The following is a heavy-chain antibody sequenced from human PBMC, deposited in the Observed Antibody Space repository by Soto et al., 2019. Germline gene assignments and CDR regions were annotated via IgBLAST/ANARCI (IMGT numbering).Heavy chain of an antibody. CDR1: GCTFSNSW. Sequence: GGPMRLSCVDAGCTFSNSWVSWVSQAPGKGLEWVANIKEDGSAKNYVDSVKGRFTISRDNAKNSLFLQMNSLRDEDTAVYYCARDRAYNRFDFWGQGTPVTVSS. D-gene: IGHD3-10*01. V-gene: IGHV3-7*01. J-gene: IGHJ5*01. CDR2: IKEDGSAK. CDR3: ARDRAYNRFDF.